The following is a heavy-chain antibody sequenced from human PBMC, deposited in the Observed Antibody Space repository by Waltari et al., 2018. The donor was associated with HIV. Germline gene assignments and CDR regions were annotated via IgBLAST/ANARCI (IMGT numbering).Heavy chain of an antibody. V-gene: IGHV1-2*02. J-gene: IGHJ4*02. D-gene: IGHD2-15*01. CDR2: NNPNTGGA. CDR1: GYTFTGYY. Sequence: QVQLVQSGAEVKKPGASVKVSCRASGYTFTGYYMHWVRLATGQGLEWMGWNNPNTGGANYAQKFQGRVTMTRDTSISTVYMELSSLKSDDTAVYYCARATLGAANPFDYWGQGTLVTVSS. CDR3: ARATLGAANPFDY.